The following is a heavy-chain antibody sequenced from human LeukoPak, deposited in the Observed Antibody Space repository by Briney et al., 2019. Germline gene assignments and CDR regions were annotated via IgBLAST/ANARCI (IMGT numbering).Heavy chain of an antibody. CDR3: ARGPHLRTYDSSSPAALDF. D-gene: IGHD3-22*01. CDR1: GYIFINYW. CDR2: INPTGGNT. Sequence: ASVKVSCKASGYIFINYWIYWVRQAPGQGLEWMGLINPTGGNTNFAQNFQGRVTMTRDMSTSTVYMELRRLRSEDTAVYYCARGPHLRTYDSSSPAALDFWGQGTMVTVSS. J-gene: IGHJ3*01. V-gene: IGHV1-46*01.